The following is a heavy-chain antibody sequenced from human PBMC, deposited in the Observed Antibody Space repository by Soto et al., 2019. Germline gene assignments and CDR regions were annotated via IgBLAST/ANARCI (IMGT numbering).Heavy chain of an antibody. Sequence: ASVKVSCKASGYIFTDYYIHWIRQAPGQGLEWVGWINPNSGDTSYAQRFQGRVTMTRDTSISTAYLELPRLTSDDTAVYYCARPTYTTTWSEDYWGQGTLVTVSS. J-gene: IGHJ4*02. V-gene: IGHV1-2*02. CDR1: GYIFTDYY. CDR3: ARPTYTTTWSEDY. D-gene: IGHD6-13*01. CDR2: INPNSGDT.